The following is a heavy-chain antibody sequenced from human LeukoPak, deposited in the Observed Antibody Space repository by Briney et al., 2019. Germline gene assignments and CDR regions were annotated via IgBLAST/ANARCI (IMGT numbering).Heavy chain of an antibody. J-gene: IGHJ4*02. V-gene: IGHV3-30-3*01. CDR3: ARSLDY. Sequence: GGSLRLACAASGFTFSSYAMDWIRQAPGKGLEWVAVISYDGSKKYYADSVRGRFTICRDNSKNTVYLQMNSLRGDDTAVYYCARSLDYWGQGTLVTVSS. CDR2: ISYDGSKK. CDR1: GFTFSSYA.